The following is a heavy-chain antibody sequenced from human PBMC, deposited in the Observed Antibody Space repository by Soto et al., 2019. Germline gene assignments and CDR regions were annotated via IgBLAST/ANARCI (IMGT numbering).Heavy chain of an antibody. J-gene: IGHJ4*02. CDR3: ARGYYYFDY. V-gene: IGHV4-59*01. Sequence: SETLSLTCTVSDGSISSYWSWIRQPPGKGLEWIGYIYYSGTTNYNPSLKSRVTISVDTSKNQFSLKLSSVTAADTAVYYCARGYYYFDYWGQGTLVTVSS. CDR1: DGSISSY. D-gene: IGHD3-22*01. CDR2: IYYSGTT.